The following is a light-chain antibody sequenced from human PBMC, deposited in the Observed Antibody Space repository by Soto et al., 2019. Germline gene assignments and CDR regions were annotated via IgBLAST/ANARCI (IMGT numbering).Light chain of an antibody. J-gene: IGKJ3*01. Sequence: EIVLTQSPGTLSLSPGERATLSCRASQSVSSSYLAWYQQKPGQAPRLLNYGASSRATCIPDRLSGSGSGTDFSLTISRLDPEDFAVNYCHEYGSSTLALGPGTKVDI. CDR3: HEYGSSTLA. CDR2: GAS. V-gene: IGKV3-20*01. CDR1: QSVSSSY.